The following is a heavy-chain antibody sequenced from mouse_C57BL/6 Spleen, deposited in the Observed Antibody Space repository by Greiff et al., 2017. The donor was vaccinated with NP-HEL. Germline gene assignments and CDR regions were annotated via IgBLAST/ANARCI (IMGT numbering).Heavy chain of an antibody. Sequence: EVQLQQSGAELVRPGASVTLSCKASGYTFTDYEMHWVKQSHGKSLEWIGYINPNNGGTSYNQKFKGKATLTVNKSSSTAYMELRSLTSEDSAVYYCATGTGGYFDYWGQGTTLTVSS. D-gene: IGHD4-1*01. CDR1: GYTFTDYE. J-gene: IGHJ2*01. CDR2: INPNNGGT. CDR3: ATGTGGYFDY. V-gene: IGHV1-22*01.